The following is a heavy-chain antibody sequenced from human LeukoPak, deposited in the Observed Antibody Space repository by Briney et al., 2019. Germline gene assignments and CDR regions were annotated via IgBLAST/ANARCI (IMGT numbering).Heavy chain of an antibody. V-gene: IGHV3-66*02. CDR1: EFSVGSNY. D-gene: IGHD3-9*01. CDR3: ASLGMVYNILTGYRRPQTNDY. J-gene: IGHJ4*02. Sequence: GGSLRLSCAASEFSVGSNYMTWVRQAPGKGLEWVSAISGSGGSTYYADSVKGRFSISRDNSKNTLYLQMNSLRAEDTAVYYCASLGMVYNILTGYRRPQTNDYWGQGTLVTVSS. CDR2: ISGSGGST.